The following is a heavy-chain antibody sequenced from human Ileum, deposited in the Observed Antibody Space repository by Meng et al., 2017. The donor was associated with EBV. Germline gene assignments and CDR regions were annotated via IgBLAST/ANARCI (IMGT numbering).Heavy chain of an antibody. Sequence: QVQRQGSGPGLVGPSGTLSLTCSVSGDSISNEHWWRWVRQSPGKGLEWIGEIHHTRGPNYNPSLKSRVIISVDKSNNHFSLRLSAVTAADTAVYYCASNGAFSLDHWGQGTLVTVSS. D-gene: IGHD2-8*01. CDR1: GDSISNEHW. V-gene: IGHV4-4*02. CDR3: ASNGAFSLDH. CDR2: IHHTRGP. J-gene: IGHJ4*02.